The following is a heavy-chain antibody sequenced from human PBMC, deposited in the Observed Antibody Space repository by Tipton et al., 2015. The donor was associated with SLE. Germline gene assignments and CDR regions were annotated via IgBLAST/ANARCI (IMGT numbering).Heavy chain of an antibody. CDR3: ARESDYSGQDAFDI. CDR1: GASIRNYH. D-gene: IGHD1-26*01. CDR2: ISYSGIT. V-gene: IGHV4-39*07. Sequence: TLSLTCTVSGASIRNYHWGWIRQPPGKGLEWIGSISYSGITYYNPSLKSRVTISVDTSKNHFSLKLSSVTAADTAVYYCARESDYSGQDAFDIWGQGTMVTVSS. J-gene: IGHJ3*02.